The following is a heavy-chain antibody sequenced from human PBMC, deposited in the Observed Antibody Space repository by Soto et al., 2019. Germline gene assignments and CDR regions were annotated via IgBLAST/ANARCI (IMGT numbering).Heavy chain of an antibody. CDR1: GFTFDDYA. Sequence: PGGSLRLSCAASGFTFDDYAMHWVRQAPGKGLEWVSGISGSGGSTYYADSVKGRFTISRDNSKNTLYLQMNSLRAEDTAVYYCAKDLNRLGYNWNDPQSCFDYWGQGTLVTVSS. D-gene: IGHD1-1*01. V-gene: IGHV3-23*01. J-gene: IGHJ4*02. CDR3: AKDLNRLGYNWNDPQSCFDY. CDR2: ISGSGGST.